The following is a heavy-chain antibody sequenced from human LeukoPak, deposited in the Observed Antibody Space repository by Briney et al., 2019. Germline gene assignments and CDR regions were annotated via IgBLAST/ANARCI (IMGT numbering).Heavy chain of an antibody. CDR3: AKAEVWFGESYYCDY. V-gene: IGHV3-30*18. J-gene: IGHJ4*02. CDR2: ISYYGSNT. Sequence: GGSLRLSCAASGFTFSSYGMHWVRQAPGKGLEGVAGISYYGSNTYYADSVKARFTIYRDNSKNTLYVQKNSLSAEHTAVYYCAKAEVWFGESYYCDYWGQGTLVTVCS. CDR1: GFTFSSYG. D-gene: IGHD3-10*01.